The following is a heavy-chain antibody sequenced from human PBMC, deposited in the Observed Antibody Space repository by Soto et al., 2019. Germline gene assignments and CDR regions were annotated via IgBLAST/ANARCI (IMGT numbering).Heavy chain of an antibody. Sequence: QLQLQESGSGLVKPSQTLSLTCAVSGGSISSGGYSWSWIRQPPGKGLEWIGYIYHSGSTYYHPSLKSRVTISVDRSKIQFSLKLSSVTAADTAVYYCARAHYGDYGYGMDVWGQGTTVTVSS. D-gene: IGHD4-17*01. CDR2: IYHSGST. CDR3: ARAHYGDYGYGMDV. V-gene: IGHV4-30-2*01. J-gene: IGHJ6*02. CDR1: GGSISSGGYS.